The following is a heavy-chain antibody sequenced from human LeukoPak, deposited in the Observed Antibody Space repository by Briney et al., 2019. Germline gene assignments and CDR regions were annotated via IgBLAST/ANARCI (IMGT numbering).Heavy chain of an antibody. V-gene: IGHV3-7*01. Sequence: QAGGSLRLSCAAPGFAFSNYWMTWVRQAPGKGLEWVANIKQDGSDKYYVDSVKGRFTISRDNAKNSLYLQMNSLRAEDTAVYYCASTGSCSFWGQGTTVTVSS. J-gene: IGHJ3*01. CDR3: ASTGSCSF. CDR2: IKQDGSDK. D-gene: IGHD1-14*01. CDR1: GFAFSNYW.